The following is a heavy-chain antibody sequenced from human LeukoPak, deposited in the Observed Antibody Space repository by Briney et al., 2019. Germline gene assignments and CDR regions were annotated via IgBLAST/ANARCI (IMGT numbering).Heavy chain of an antibody. J-gene: IGHJ3*02. D-gene: IGHD2-2*01. CDR2: ISSGGSRT. CDR3: AVDCSSTTCYGQSAFDI. CDR1: GFTFSSYA. V-gene: IGHV3-23*01. Sequence: GGSLRLSCAASGFTFSSYAMDWVRQAPGKGLEWVSAISSGGSRTYFADSVKGRFTSSRDNSKNTLYLQMNSLRAEDTAVYYCAVDCSSTTCYGQSAFDIWGQGTMVTVSS.